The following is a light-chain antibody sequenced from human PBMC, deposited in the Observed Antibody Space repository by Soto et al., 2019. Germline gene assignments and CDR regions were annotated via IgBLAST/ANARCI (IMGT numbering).Light chain of an antibody. V-gene: IGKV1-5*01. CDR1: QSISSW. CDR2: DAY. J-gene: IGKJ1*01. Sequence: DIQMTQSPSTLSASVGDRVTITCRASQSISSWLAWYQQKPGKAPKLLIYDAYSLESGVPSRFSGSGSGTEFTLTISSLQPDDFATYYCQHLPWTFGQGTKVEIK. CDR3: QHLPWT.